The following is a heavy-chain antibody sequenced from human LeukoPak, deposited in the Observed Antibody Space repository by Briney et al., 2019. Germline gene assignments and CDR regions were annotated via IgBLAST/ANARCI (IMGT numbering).Heavy chain of an antibody. CDR1: GGSISSDDYY. V-gene: IGHV4-61*02. Sequence: SETLSLTCTESGGSISSDDYYWNWIRQPAGRGLEWIGRIYTTGNTMYNPSLESRVSKSIDTSKNQVSLKVKSVTAADTAVYYCARGGTLFTFFDSWGQGTLVTVSS. CDR2: IYTTGNT. J-gene: IGHJ4*02. CDR3: ARGGTLFTFFDS.